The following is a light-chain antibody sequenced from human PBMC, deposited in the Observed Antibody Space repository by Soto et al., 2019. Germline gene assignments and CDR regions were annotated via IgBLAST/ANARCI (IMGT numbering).Light chain of an antibody. V-gene: IGKV1D-12*01. CDR2: AAS. J-gene: IGKJ1*01. Sequence: EIQRIQSPSSGSASFRERVTITCRASQRISNWLAWYQEKPGKAPELLIYAASNLESGVPSRFSGSGSGTDFTLTINSLQPEDFATYYCQQTNNFPRTFGQGTKVDIK. CDR3: QQTNNFPRT. CDR1: QRISNW.